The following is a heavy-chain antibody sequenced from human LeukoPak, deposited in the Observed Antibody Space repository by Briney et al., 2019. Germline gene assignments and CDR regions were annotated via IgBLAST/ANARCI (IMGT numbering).Heavy chain of an antibody. CDR2: ISSTGST. CDR3: ARDLINTAMAPSPLDY. D-gene: IGHD5-18*01. V-gene: IGHV4-61*02. CDR1: GGSISSGGHY. J-gene: IGHJ4*02. Sequence: SQTLSLTCTVSGGSISSGGHYWSWIRQPAGKGLEYLGRISSTGSTNYNPSLRSRVTISADTSRNHFSLKLSSVTAADTAVYYCARDLINTAMAPSPLDYWGQGTLVTVSS.